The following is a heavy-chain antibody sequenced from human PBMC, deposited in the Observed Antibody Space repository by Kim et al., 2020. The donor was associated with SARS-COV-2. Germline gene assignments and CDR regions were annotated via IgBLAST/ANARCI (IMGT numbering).Heavy chain of an antibody. D-gene: IGHD3-10*01. CDR3: AREGLSVRGVFDY. Sequence: SETLSLTCTVSGGSISSYYWSWIRQPPGKGLEWIGYIYYSGSTNYNPSLKSRVTISVDTSKNQFSLKLSSVTAADTAVYYCAREGLSVRGVFDYWGQGT. CDR1: GGSISSYY. J-gene: IGHJ4*02. CDR2: IYYSGST. V-gene: IGHV4-59*01.